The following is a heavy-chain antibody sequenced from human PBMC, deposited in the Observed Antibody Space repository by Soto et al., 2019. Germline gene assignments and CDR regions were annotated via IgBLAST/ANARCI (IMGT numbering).Heavy chain of an antibody. CDR1: GGTFGSLA. D-gene: IGHD3-10*01. V-gene: IGHV1-69*06. CDR2: LVPVFGTA. Sequence: QVQLVQSGAEVKKPGSSVKVSCKASGGTFGSLAISWVRQAPGQGLEWMGGLVPVFGTANYAQKFQDRVTITADKSASTSYMELSSLRSEDTDVYYCARSPGVFDYWGQGTLVTVSS. CDR3: ARSPGVFDY. J-gene: IGHJ4*02.